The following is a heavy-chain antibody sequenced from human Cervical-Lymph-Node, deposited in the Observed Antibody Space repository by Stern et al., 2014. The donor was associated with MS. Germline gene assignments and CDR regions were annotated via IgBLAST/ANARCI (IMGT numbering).Heavy chain of an antibody. V-gene: IGHV1-69*06. J-gene: IGHJ2*01. D-gene: IGHD3-3*01. Sequence: VQLVESGAEVKKPGSSVNVSCKASGGTFNNFAVSWVRQVPGQGYEWMGGIMPIVEATNYAQKFRHRVTITADKSTNTVYMELSSLKSDDTAIYYCVRGLSGYDYWYFDLWGRGTLVTVSS. CDR1: GGTFNNFA. CDR2: IMPIVEAT. CDR3: VRGLSGYDYWYFDL.